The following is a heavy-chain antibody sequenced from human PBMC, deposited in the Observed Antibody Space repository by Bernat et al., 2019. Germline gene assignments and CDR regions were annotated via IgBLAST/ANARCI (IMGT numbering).Heavy chain of an antibody. CDR2: IWYDGSNK. V-gene: IGHV3-33*01. Sequence: QVQLVESGGGVVQPGRSLRLSCAASGFTFSSYGMHWVRQAPGKGLEWVAVIWYDGSNKYYADSVKGRFTISRDNSKNTLYLQMNSLRAEDTAVYYCARDGNYVMGAFDIWGQGTMVTVSS. CDR1: GFTFSSYG. J-gene: IGHJ3*02. CDR3: ARDGNYVMGAFDI. D-gene: IGHD1-7*01.